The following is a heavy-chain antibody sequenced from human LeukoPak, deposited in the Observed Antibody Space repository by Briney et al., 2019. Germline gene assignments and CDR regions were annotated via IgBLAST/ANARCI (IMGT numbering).Heavy chain of an antibody. V-gene: IGHV1-8*01. J-gene: IGHJ6*03. D-gene: IGHD6-13*01. CDR1: GYTFTSYD. CDR2: MNPNSGNT. CDR3: ARVKGYSSSWYAPYYYYMDV. Sequence: ASVKVPCKASGYTFTSYDINWVRQATGQGLEWMGWMNPNSGNTGYAQKFQGRVTMTRNTSISTAYMELSSLRSEDTAVYYCARVKGYSSSWYAPYYYYMDVWGKGTTVTVSS.